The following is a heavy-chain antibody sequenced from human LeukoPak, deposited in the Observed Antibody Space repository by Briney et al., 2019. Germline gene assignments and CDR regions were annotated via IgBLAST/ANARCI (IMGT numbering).Heavy chain of an antibody. CDR1: GGSISSYY. D-gene: IGHD2-15*01. V-gene: IGHV4-59*12. CDR2: SSYTGSA. CDR3: ARWDGSSPGFCY. Sequence: SETLSLTCTVSGGSISSYYWTWIRQPPGKGLEWIGYSSYTGSACYNPSLKSRVTISVDTSKNQFSLKLSSVTAADTAVYYCARWDGSSPGFCYWGQGTLVTVSS. J-gene: IGHJ4*02.